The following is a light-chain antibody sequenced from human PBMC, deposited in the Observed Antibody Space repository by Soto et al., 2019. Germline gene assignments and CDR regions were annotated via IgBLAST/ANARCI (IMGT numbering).Light chain of an antibody. V-gene: IGLV1-40*01. J-gene: IGLJ2*01. CDR1: SSNIGAGYD. Sequence: QSVLTQPPSVSGALGQRVTISCTGSSSNIGAGYDVHWYQQLPGTAPKLLIHGNSNRPSGVPDRFSGSKSGTSASLAITGLQAEDEADYYCQSYDSSLSGVVFGGGTKLTVL. CDR3: QSYDSSLSGVV. CDR2: GNS.